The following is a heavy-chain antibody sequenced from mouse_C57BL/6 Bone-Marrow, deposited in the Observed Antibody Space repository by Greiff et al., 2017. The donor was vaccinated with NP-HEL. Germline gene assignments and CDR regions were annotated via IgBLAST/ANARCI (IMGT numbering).Heavy chain of an antibody. CDR3: ARRTLITTVVESPSWFAY. Sequence: VQLQQSGPELVKPGASVKISCKASGYTFTDYYMNWVKQSHGKSLEWIGDINPNNGGTSYNQKFKGKATLTVDKSSSTAYMELRSLTSEDSAVYYCARRTLITTVVESPSWFAYWGQGTLVTVSA. CDR2: INPNNGGT. V-gene: IGHV1-26*01. D-gene: IGHD1-1*01. J-gene: IGHJ3*01. CDR1: GYTFTDYY.